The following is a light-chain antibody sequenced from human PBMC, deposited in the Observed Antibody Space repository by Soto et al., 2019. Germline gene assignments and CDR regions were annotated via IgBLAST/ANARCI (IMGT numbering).Light chain of an antibody. CDR2: DAS. J-gene: IGKJ1*01. CDR3: QHYNNWPPWT. Sequence: EIVMTQSPATLSVSPGERVTLSCRASQSISNNLAWYQHKPGRAPRVLIYDASTRATGVPVRFSGSGSGTEFTLTISSLQSDDFAVYYCQHYNNWPPWTFGQGTKVDIK. V-gene: IGKV3-15*01. CDR1: QSISNN.